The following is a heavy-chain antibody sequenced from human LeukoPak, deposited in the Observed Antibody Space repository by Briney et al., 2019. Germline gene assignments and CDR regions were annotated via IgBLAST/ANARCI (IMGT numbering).Heavy chain of an antibody. D-gene: IGHD2-21*02. CDR3: ARYPSWGVVTATFDY. CDR1: GFTFSSYA. CDR2: ISGSGGST. J-gene: IGHJ4*02. V-gene: IGHV3-23*01. Sequence: PGGSLRLSCAASGFTFSSYAMSWVRQAPGKGLEWVSAISGSGGSTYYADSVKGRFTISRDNSNNTLYLQMNSLRAEDTAVYYCARYPSWGVVTATFDYWGQGTLVTVSS.